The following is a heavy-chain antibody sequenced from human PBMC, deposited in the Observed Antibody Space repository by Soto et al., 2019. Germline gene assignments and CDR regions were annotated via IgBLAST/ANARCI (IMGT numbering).Heavy chain of an antibody. V-gene: IGHV4-59*01. J-gene: IGHJ4*02. CDR1: GGSISSYY. D-gene: IGHD2-8*01. Sequence: ASETLSLTCTVSGGSISSYYWSWIRQPPGKGLEWIGYIYYSGSTNYNPSLKSRVTISVDTSKNQFSLKLSSVTAADTAVYYCARDQDYCTNGVCHPTFDYWGQGTLVTVSS. CDR2: IYYSGST. CDR3: ARDQDYCTNGVCHPTFDY.